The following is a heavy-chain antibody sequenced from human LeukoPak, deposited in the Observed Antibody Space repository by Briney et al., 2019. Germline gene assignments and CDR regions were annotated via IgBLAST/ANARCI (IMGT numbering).Heavy chain of an antibody. CDR2: ISSRSSTI. V-gene: IGHV3-48*02. CDR1: GFIFSDYN. D-gene: IGHD6-13*01. J-gene: IGHJ4*02. CDR3: SRVFTSAPGDDY. Sequence: GGSLRLSCAASGFIFSDYNMNWVGQAPGKGLEWVSYISSRSSTIYYAESVKGRFTISRDNAKNSLYLQMNSLRDEDTAVYYCSRVFTSAPGDDYWGLGTLVTVSS.